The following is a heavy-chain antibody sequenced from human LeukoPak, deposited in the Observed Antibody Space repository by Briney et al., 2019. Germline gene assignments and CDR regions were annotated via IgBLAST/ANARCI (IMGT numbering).Heavy chain of an antibody. CDR3: ARDAGWGRLDS. CDR2: LASDETNK. J-gene: IGHJ4*02. Sequence: GGSLRLSCAASGLTISDSWIHWDRQAPGKGLMWVSRLASDETNKIYADSVKGRFTISRDNAKNTLYLQMNSLRVEDTGIYYCARDAGWGRLDSWGQGALVTVSS. CDR1: GLTISDSW. D-gene: IGHD3-16*01. V-gene: IGHV3-74*01.